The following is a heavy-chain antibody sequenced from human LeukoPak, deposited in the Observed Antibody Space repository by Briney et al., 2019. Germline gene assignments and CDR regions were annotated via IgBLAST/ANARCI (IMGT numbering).Heavy chain of an antibody. J-gene: IGHJ4*02. Sequence: GGSLRLSCAASGFTFSYYNMNWVRQAPGKGLGWVSSISSSSTYIYYADSVKGRFTISRDNAKNPLYLEMNSLRAEDTAVYYCARDPWTNYGDYVRFDYWGQGTLVTVSS. D-gene: IGHD4-17*01. CDR2: ISSSSTYI. CDR1: GFTFSYYN. V-gene: IGHV3-21*01. CDR3: ARDPWTNYGDYVRFDY.